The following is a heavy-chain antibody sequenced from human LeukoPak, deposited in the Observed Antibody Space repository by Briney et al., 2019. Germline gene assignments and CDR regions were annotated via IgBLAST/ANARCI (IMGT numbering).Heavy chain of an antibody. V-gene: IGHV4-4*07. D-gene: IGHD6-13*01. Sequence: PSETLSLTCTVSGGSISSYYWSWIRQPAGKGLEWIGRIYTSGSTNYNPSLKSRVTMSVDTSKNQFSLKLSSVTAADTAVYYCARSPGYSSSWYYYMDVRGKGTTVTVSS. CDR3: ARSPGYSSSWYYYMDV. CDR2: IYTSGST. CDR1: GGSISSYY. J-gene: IGHJ6*03.